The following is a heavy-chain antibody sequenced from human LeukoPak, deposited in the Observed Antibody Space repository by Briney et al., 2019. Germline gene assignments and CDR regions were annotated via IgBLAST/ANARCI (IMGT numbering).Heavy chain of an antibody. CDR3: ARLKVDANNYFDY. V-gene: IGHV4-34*01. CDR2: INHSGST. D-gene: IGHD1-26*01. J-gene: IGHJ4*02. Sequence: SETLSLTCAVYGESFSGYYWSWIRQPPGKGLEWIGEINHSGSTNYNPSLKSRVTISVDTSKNQFSLKLSSVTAADTAVYYCARLKVDANNYFDYWGQGTLVTVSS. CDR1: GESFSGYY.